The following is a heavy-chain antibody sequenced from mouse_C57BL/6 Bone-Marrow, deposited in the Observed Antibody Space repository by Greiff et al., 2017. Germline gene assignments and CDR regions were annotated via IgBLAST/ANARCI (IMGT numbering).Heavy chain of an antibody. CDR3: ARRGGDITTVVDY. V-gene: IGHV3-6*01. D-gene: IGHD1-1*01. CDR1: GYSITSGYY. CDR2: ISYDGSN. Sequence: EVKLMESGPGLVKPSQSLSLTCSVTGYSITSGYYWNWIRQFPGNKLEWMGYISYDGSNNYNPSLKNRISITRDTSKNQFFLKLNSVTTEDTATYYCARRGGDITTVVDYWGQGTTLTVSS. J-gene: IGHJ2*01.